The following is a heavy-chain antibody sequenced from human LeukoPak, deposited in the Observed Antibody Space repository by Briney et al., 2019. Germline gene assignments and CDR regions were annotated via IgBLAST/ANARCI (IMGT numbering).Heavy chain of an antibody. CDR2: IIPIFGTA. V-gene: IGHV1-69*13. CDR1: GGTSSSYA. D-gene: IGHD3-22*01. Sequence: GASVKVSCKASGGTSSSYAISWVRQAPGQGLEWMGGIIPIFGTANYAQKFQGRVTITADESTSTAYMELSSLRSEDTAVYYCARAVYYYDSSGYYYRELGYAFDVWGQGTMVTVSS. J-gene: IGHJ3*01. CDR3: ARAVYYYDSSGYYYRELGYAFDV.